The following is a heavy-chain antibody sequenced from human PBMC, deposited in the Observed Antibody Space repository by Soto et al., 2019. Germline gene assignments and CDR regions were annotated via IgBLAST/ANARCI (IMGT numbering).Heavy chain of an antibody. CDR2: IYPGDSDT. J-gene: IGHJ6*02. CDR1: GYSFTSYW. V-gene: IGHV5-51*01. CDR3: ARRGWTRLNYYYGMDV. Sequence: GESLKISCKGSGYSFTSYWIGWVRQMPGKGLEWMGIIYPGDSDTRYSPSFQGQVTISADKSISTAYLQWSSLKASDTAMYYCARRGWTRLNYYYGMDVWGQGTTVTVSS. D-gene: IGHD3-3*01.